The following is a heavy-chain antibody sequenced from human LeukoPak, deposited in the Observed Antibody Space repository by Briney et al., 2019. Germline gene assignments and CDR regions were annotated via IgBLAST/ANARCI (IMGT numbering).Heavy chain of an antibody. V-gene: IGHV3-74*01. D-gene: IGHD3-16*01. CDR1: GLSFSNYW. CDR3: ASAYTYVRLGDH. Sequence: GGSLRLSCEVSGLSFSNYWMHWVRQAPGKGLVWVARTNLHGTAVDYADSVKGRFIISRDNAKNTLFLQMNSLRDEDTAVYYCASAYTYVRLGDHWGQGTLVTVSS. J-gene: IGHJ4*02. CDR2: TNLHGTAV.